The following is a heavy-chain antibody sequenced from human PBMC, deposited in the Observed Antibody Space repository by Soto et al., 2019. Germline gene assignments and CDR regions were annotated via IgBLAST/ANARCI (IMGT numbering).Heavy chain of an antibody. CDR3: ARGYYDSSGYYPIDY. CDR1: GYTFTSYD. Sequence: ASVEVSCKXSGYTFTSYDIMWVRQATGQGLEWMGWVNPNSGKTDSAQKFQGRVTMTWNTSIKTVYMELSGLRSEDTAVYYCARGYYDSSGYYPIDYWGQGTQVTVSS. D-gene: IGHD3-22*01. V-gene: IGHV1-8*01. CDR2: VNPNSGKT. J-gene: IGHJ4*02.